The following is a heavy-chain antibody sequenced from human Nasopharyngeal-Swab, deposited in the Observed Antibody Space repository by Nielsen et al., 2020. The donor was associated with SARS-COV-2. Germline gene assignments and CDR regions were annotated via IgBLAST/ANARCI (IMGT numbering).Heavy chain of an antibody. CDR1: GFTFDDYA. V-gene: IGHV3-9*01. J-gene: IGHJ6*02. Sequence: SLKISCAASGFTFDDYAMHWVRQAPGKGLEWVSGISWNSGSIGYADSVKGRFTISRDNAKNSLYLQMNSLITEDTAVYYCSSEGILTGYIHYFWGQGTTVTVSS. D-gene: IGHD3-9*01. CDR2: ISWNSGSI. CDR3: SSEGILTGYIHYF.